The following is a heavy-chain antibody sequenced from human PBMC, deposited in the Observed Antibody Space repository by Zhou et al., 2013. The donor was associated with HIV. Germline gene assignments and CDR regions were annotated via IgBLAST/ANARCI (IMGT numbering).Heavy chain of an antibody. J-gene: IGHJ4*02. D-gene: IGHD6-13*01. CDR3: ARAPPRYGQQMGVDY. Sequence: QVQLVQSGAEVKKPGASVKVSCKASGYTFDRYGISWVRQAPGQGLEWMGWISVYNGNTNYAQKVQGRVTMTTDTSTSTAYMDLRSLRSDDTAVYYCARAPPRYGQQMGVDYWGQGTLVTVSS. CDR2: ISVYNGNT. V-gene: IGHV1-18*01. CDR1: GYTFDRYG.